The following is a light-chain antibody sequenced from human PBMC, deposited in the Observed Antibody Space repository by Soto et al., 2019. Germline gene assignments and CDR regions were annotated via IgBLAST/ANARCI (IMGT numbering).Light chain of an antibody. Sequence: QSVLTQPPSASGTPGQRVTISCSGSSSNIGSNYVYWYQQLPGMAPKVLIYNNNHRPSGVADRFSGFKSGTSASLAIIGLRSEDEAEYSCAVWDDSLSGVVFGGGTKLTVL. CDR2: NNN. CDR3: AVWDDSLSGVV. V-gene: IGLV1-47*02. J-gene: IGLJ2*01. CDR1: SSNIGSNY.